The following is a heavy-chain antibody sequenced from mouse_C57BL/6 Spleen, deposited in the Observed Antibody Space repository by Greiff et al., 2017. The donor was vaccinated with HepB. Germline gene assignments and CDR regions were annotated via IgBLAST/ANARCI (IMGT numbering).Heavy chain of an antibody. CDR1: GYTFTSYW. CDR3: ARGGTAQATGWFAY. CDR2: IYPGSGST. Sequence: QVQLQQPGAELVKPGASVKMSCKASGYTFTSYWITWVKQRPGQGLEWIGDIYPGSGSTNYNEKFKSKATLTVDTSSSTAYMQLSSLTSEDSAVYYGARGGTAQATGWFAYWGQGTLVTVSA. D-gene: IGHD3-2*02. J-gene: IGHJ3*01. V-gene: IGHV1-55*01.